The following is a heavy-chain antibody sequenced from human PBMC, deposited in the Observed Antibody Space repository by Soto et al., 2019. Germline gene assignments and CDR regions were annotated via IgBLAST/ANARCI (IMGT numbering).Heavy chain of an antibody. V-gene: IGHV3-33*01. CDR1: GFTFSSYG. CDR2: IWYDGSNK. CDR3: AGGSYYYYYGMDV. D-gene: IGHD1-26*01. J-gene: IGHJ6*02. Sequence: QVQLVESGGGVVQPGRSLRLSCAASGFTFSSYGMHWVRQAPGKGLEWVAVIWYDGSNKYYADSVKGRFTISRDNSKNTLYLQMNSLRAEDTAVYYCAGGSYYYYYGMDVWGQGTTVTVSS.